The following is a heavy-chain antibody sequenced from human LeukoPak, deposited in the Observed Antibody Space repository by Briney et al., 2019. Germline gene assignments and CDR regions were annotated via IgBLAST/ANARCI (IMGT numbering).Heavy chain of an antibody. J-gene: IGHJ4*02. D-gene: IGHD5-18*01. Sequence: GGSLRLSCAASGFTLSKAWMSWVRQAPGKGLEWVANIKQDGSEKYYVDSVKGRFTISRDNAKKSLYLHMNSLRAEDTAVYYCASPGSVGDTGMPDYWGQGTLVTVSS. CDR1: GFTLSKAW. CDR2: IKQDGSEK. V-gene: IGHV3-7*01. CDR3: ASPGSVGDTGMPDY.